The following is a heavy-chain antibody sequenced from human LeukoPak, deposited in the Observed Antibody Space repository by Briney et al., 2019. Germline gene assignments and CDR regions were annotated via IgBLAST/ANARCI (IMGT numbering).Heavy chain of an antibody. CDR2: INPHSGGT. CDR1: GYTFTSYG. Sequence: ASVKVSCKASGYTFTSYGISWMRQAPGQGLEWMGWINPHSGGTNFAQKFQGRLTLTRDTSINTAYMELSRLRTDDTAVYYCARVPALQLWLPEARFDPWGQGTLVTVSS. J-gene: IGHJ5*02. D-gene: IGHD5-18*01. V-gene: IGHV1-2*02. CDR3: ARVPALQLWLPEARFDP.